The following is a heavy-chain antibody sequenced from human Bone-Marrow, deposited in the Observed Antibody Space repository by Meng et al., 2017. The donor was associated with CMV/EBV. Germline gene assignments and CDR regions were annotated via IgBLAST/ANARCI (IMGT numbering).Heavy chain of an antibody. V-gene: IGHV3-66*01. D-gene: IGHD4-23*01. J-gene: IGHJ4*02. Sequence: CAVSGFTVSSNYMSWVRQAPGKGLEWVSVIYSGGSTYYADSVKGRFTISRDNSKNTLYLQMNSLRGEDTAVYYCARTLYGGNPRVDYWGQGTLVTVSS. CDR1: GFTVSSNY. CDR2: IYSGGST. CDR3: ARTLYGGNPRVDY.